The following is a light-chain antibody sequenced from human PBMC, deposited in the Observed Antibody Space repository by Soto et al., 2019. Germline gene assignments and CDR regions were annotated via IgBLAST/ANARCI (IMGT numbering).Light chain of an antibody. Sequence: QSVLTQPPSASGTPGQKVTISCSGSSSNIGRNTVNWYQQVPGTAPKLLMYSDKQRPSGVPDRFSGSRSGTSVSLAISGLQSEDEADYYCGAWDDSLNGVLFGGGTKLTVL. J-gene: IGLJ2*01. CDR2: SDK. CDR3: GAWDDSLNGVL. CDR1: SSNIGRNT. V-gene: IGLV1-44*01.